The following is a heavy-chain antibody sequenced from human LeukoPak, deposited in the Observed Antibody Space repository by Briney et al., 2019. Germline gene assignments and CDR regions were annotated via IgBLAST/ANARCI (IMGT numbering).Heavy chain of an antibody. D-gene: IGHD3-3*01. V-gene: IGHV1-2*02. J-gene: IGHJ6*03. Sequence: EASVKVSCKASGYTFTGYYMHWVRHAPGQGLEWMGWINPNSGGTNYAQKFQGRVTMTRDTSISTAYMELSRLRSDDTAVYYCARGAIRFLEWLSAAYYYYMDVWGKGTTVTVSS. CDR3: ARGAIRFLEWLSAAYYYYMDV. CDR1: GYTFTGYY. CDR2: INPNSGGT.